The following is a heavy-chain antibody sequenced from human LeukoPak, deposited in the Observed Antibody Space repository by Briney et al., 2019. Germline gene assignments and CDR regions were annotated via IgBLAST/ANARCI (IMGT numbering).Heavy chain of an antibody. CDR3: ARVRLTYYMDV. J-gene: IGHJ6*03. V-gene: IGHV4-38-2*02. Sequence: PSETLSLTCTVSGYSISSGYYWGWIRQPPGKGLEWIGSIYHSGSTYYNPSLKSRVTISVDTSKNQFSLKLSSVTAADTAVYYCARVRLTYYMDVWGKGTTVTISS. CDR1: GYSISSGYY. CDR2: IYHSGST. D-gene: IGHD3-16*01.